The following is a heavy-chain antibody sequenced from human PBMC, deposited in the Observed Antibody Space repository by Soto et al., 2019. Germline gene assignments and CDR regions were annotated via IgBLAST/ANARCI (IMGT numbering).Heavy chain of an antibody. CDR3: ARDRVSLAMFGVPVGVFKN. CDR1: GYTFTTFA. J-gene: IGHJ4*02. V-gene: IGHV1-3*01. D-gene: IGHD3-3*01. Sequence: ASVKVSCKASGYTFTTFAMHWVRQAPGQRPEWLGWINAGSGYTKYSQNFQDRVTISSDASASTAYMELSSLRSGDTAIYYCARDRVSLAMFGVPVGVFKNWGQGTLVTVSS. CDR2: INAGSGYT.